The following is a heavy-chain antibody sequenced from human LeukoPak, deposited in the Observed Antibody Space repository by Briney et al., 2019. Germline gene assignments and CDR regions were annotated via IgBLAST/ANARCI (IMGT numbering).Heavy chain of an antibody. CDR2: ISSSSSYI. J-gene: IGHJ4*02. CDR1: GFTFSSYA. V-gene: IGHV3-21*01. Sequence: GGSLRLSCAASGFTFSSYAMSWVRQAPGKGLEWVSSISSSSSYIYYADSVKGRFTISRDNAKNSLYLQMNSLRAEDTAVYYCARDFSGSYEFDYWGQGTLVTVSS. D-gene: IGHD1-26*01. CDR3: ARDFSGSYEFDY.